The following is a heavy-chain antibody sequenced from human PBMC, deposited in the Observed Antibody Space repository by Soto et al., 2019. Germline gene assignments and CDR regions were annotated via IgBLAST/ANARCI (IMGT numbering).Heavy chain of an antibody. D-gene: IGHD6-19*01. CDR2: FYPGDSAT. CDR1: GYTFTTYW. V-gene: IGHV5-51*01. J-gene: IGHJ4*02. Sequence: EVQLVQSGAEVKKPGESLKISCKGSGYTFTTYWIGWVRQMPGKGLEWMGIFYPGDSATKYSPSFQGQVTISVDTSISTAYLQWSSLKASDTAMYYCVRWPRYATGWYTLDFWGQGTLVTVSS. CDR3: VRWPRYATGWYTLDF.